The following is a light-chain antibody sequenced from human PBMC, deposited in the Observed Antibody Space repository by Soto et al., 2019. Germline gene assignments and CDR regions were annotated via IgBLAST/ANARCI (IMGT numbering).Light chain of an antibody. J-gene: IGLJ2*01. CDR1: SNDVGSYNR. V-gene: IGLV2-18*02. Sequence: QSVLTQPPSVSGSPGQSVTISCTGTSNDVGSYNRVSWYQQTPGTAPKLMLYEVSHRPSGVPDRFSGSKSDNTASLIISGLQAEDEADYYCSSYTGTNTVIFGGGTKLTVL. CDR3: SSYTGTNTVI. CDR2: EVS.